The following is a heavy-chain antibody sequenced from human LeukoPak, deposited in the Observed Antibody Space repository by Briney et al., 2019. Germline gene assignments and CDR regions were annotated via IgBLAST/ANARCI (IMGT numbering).Heavy chain of an antibody. Sequence: QSLTWTVGGGSIRPYYWGWLRLPAGKGLGWIGDTSYGGDTNYIPSLQSRVTISVDTSINQFSLKASSVNAADTAVYYCVRITKGTVDYWGQGTLVTVSS. D-gene: IGHD3-10*01. J-gene: IGHJ4*02. CDR3: VRITKGTVDY. V-gene: IGHV4-59*01. CDR2: TSYGGDT. CDR1: GGSIRPYY.